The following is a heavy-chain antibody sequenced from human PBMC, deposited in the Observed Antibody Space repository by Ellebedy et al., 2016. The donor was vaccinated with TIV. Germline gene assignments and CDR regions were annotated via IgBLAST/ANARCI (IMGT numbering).Heavy chain of an antibody. D-gene: IGHD3-10*01. CDR2: LSSDGSNK. Sequence: GESLKISXVAPGFTFRSHGIYWVRPAPGKGLEWVAVLSSDGSNKYYADSVKGRFTISRDNSKNTLYLQMNSLRTDDMAVYYCARGGSSGSSDYWGQGTLVTVSS. CDR1: GFTFRSHG. J-gene: IGHJ4*02. V-gene: IGHV3-30*03. CDR3: ARGGSSGSSDY.